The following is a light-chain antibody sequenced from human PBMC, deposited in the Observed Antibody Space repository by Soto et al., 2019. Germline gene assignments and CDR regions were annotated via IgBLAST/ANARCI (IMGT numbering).Light chain of an antibody. Sequence: EIVLTQSPGTLSLSPGERATLSCSASQSVDSSFLGWYQQKPGQSPRLLIYGASSRASGIPDRFSGSGSGTDFTLTISSLQPEDFATYYCQQLNSYPITFGQGTRLEIK. J-gene: IGKJ5*01. V-gene: IGKV3-20*01. CDR1: QSVDSSF. CDR3: QQLNSYPIT. CDR2: GAS.